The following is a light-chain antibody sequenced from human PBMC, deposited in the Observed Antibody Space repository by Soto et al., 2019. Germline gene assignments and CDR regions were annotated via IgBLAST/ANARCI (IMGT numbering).Light chain of an antibody. CDR3: QQYNGYSRKT. CDR2: KGS. V-gene: IGKV1-5*03. J-gene: IGKJ1*01. Sequence: DIQMTQSPSTLSASVGDRVTITCRASQSISSWLAWYQQKPGKAPNLLIYKGSSLQSGVPSRFSGSGSGTEFSLTISSLQPDDFATYYCQQYNGYSRKTFGQGTKVEI. CDR1: QSISSW.